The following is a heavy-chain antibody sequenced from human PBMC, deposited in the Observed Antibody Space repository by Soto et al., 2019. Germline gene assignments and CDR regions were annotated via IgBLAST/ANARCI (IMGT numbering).Heavy chain of an antibody. D-gene: IGHD5-18*01. Sequence: PSETLSLTCTVSGGSIGSNNYHWAWIRQPPGKGLEWIGYIYYSGSTNYNPSLKSRVTISVDTSKNQFSLKLSSVTAADTAVYYCARGRGYSYGQDAFDIWGQGTMVTVSS. V-gene: IGHV4-61*05. CDR3: ARGRGYSYGQDAFDI. CDR2: IYYSGST. J-gene: IGHJ3*02. CDR1: GGSIGSNNYH.